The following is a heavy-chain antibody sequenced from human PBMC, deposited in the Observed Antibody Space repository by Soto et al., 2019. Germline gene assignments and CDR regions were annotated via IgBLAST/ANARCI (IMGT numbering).Heavy chain of an antibody. CDR2: ISAYNGNT. Sequence: QVPLVQSGAEVKKPGASVKVSCQASGYTFTSYGISWVRQAPGQGLEWMGWISAYNGNTNYAQKLQGRVTMTTDTATSTAYMELRSVRSDDTAVYYCARRPLTGTRGRYNYYGMDVWGQGTTVTVSS. D-gene: IGHD1-20*01. J-gene: IGHJ6*02. CDR1: GYTFTSYG. V-gene: IGHV1-18*01. CDR3: ARRPLTGTRGRYNYYGMDV.